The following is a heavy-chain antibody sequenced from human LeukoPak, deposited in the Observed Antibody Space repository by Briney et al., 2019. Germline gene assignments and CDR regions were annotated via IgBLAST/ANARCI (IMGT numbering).Heavy chain of an antibody. CDR1: GGTFSRFA. D-gene: IGHD5-24*01. CDR2: IVPVFATA. CDR3: ARPADMATMGDAFDI. V-gene: IGHV1-69*13. J-gene: IGHJ3*02. Sequence: SVKVSCKASGGTFSRFAINWLRQAPGQGLEWMGGIVPVFATANHAQRFQGRVTITADESTNTAYMELSSLTSEDTAFYYCARPADMATMGDAFDIWGQGTMATVSS.